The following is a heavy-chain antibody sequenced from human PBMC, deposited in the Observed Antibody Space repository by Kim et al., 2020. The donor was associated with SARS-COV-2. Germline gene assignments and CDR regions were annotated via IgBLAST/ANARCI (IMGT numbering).Heavy chain of an antibody. J-gene: IGHJ5*02. CDR3: ARDLLTYYYDSSGYYNWFDP. CDR2: IYYSGST. D-gene: IGHD3-22*01. V-gene: IGHV4-61*01. Sequence: SETLSLTCTVSGGSVSSGSYYWSWIRQPPGKGLEWIGYIYYSGSTNYNPSLKSRVTISVDTSKNQFSLKLSSVTAADTAVYYCARDLLTYYYDSSGYYNWFDPWGQGTLVTVSS. CDR1: GGSVSSGSYY.